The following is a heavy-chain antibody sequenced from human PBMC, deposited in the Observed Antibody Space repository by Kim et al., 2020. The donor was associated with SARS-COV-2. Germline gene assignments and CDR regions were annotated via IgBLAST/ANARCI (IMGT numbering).Heavy chain of an antibody. CDR1: GYTFTSYG. D-gene: IGHD3-16*01. CDR2: ISAYNGNT. V-gene: IGHV1-18*01. Sequence: ASVKVSCKASGYTFTSYGISWVRQAPGQGLEWMGWISAYNGNTNYAQKLQGRVTMTTDTSTSTAYMELRSLRSDDTAVYYCAFSNIMITFGGHWFDPWGQGTLVTVSS. J-gene: IGHJ5*02. CDR3: AFSNIMITFGGHWFDP.